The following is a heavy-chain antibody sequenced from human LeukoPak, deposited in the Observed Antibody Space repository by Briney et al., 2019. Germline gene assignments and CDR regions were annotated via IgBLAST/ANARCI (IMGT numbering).Heavy chain of an antibody. CDR2: ISGDGDST. CDR3: AKGQGYYFDY. J-gene: IGHJ4*02. V-gene: IGHV3-43*02. CDR1: GCTFNDYA. Sequence: GGSLRLSXAAAGCTFNDYAMHWLRQAAGKGMEWVSLISGDGDSTYYADSVNGRFTISRDTSKNSLYLQMDSLRTEDTALYYCAKGQGYYFDYWGQGTLVTVSS.